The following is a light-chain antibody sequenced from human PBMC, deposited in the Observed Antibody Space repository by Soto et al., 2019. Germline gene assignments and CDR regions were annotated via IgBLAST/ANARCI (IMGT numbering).Light chain of an antibody. Sequence: QSVLTQPPSASGTPGQTVTISSSGSSSNIGTNYVSWYQQLPGTTPKLLIYGNNQRPSGVPDRFSGSRSGTSASLAISGRRSEDEADYYCAAWDASLSAVVFGGGTKLTVL. CDR2: GNN. J-gene: IGLJ2*01. CDR1: SSNIGTNY. V-gene: IGLV1-47*01. CDR3: AAWDASLSAVV.